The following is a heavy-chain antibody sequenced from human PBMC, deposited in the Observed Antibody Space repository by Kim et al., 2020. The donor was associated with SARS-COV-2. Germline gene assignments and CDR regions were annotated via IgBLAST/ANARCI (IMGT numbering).Heavy chain of an antibody. CDR2: ISSSSSYI. D-gene: IGHD3-9*01. V-gene: IGHV3-21*01. CDR1: GFTFSSYS. CDR3: ARDRTHNTIPFDWRGYYYYGMDV. Sequence: GGSLRLSCAASGFTFSSYSMNWVRQAPGKGLEWVSSISSSSSYIYYADSVKGRFTISRDNAKNSLYLQMNSLRAEDTAVYYCARDRTHNTIPFDWRGYYYYGMDVWGQGTTVTVSS. J-gene: IGHJ6*02.